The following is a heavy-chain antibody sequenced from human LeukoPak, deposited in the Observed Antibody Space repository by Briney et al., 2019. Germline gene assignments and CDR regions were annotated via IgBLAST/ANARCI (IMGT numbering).Heavy chain of an antibody. CDR3: ARVARGYCSSTSCYQDFDY. CDR2: ISSSSSYI. CDR1: GFTFSSYS. D-gene: IGHD2-2*01. J-gene: IGHJ4*02. V-gene: IGHV3-21*01. Sequence: TGGSLRLSRAASGFTFSSYSMNWVRQAPGKGLEWVSSISSSSSYIYYADSVKGRLTISRDNAKNSLYLQMNSLRAEDTAVYYCARVARGYCSSTSCYQDFDYWGQGTLVTVSS.